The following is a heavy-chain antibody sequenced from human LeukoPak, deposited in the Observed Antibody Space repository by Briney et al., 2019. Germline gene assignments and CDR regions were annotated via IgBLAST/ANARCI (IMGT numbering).Heavy chain of an antibody. CDR2: ISCYNGDT. CDR1: RFTLSNYG. V-gene: IGHV1-18*01. CDR3: ATGEGYPPRFDN. J-gene: IGHJ4*02. D-gene: IGHD5-24*01. Sequence: EASVKVSCKTSRFTLSNYGISWVRQAPGQELEWMGWISCYNGDTNYAQNLQGRVTMPTDTSTSTANMELRSLRSDDAAVYYCATGEGYPPRFDNWGQGTLVTVSS.